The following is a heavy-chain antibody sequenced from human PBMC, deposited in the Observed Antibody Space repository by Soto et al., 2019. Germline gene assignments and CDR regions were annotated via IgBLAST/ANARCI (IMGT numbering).Heavy chain of an antibody. CDR3: ATALEVRDHYHYGMDV. D-gene: IGHD1-7*01. V-gene: IGHV1-3*01. J-gene: IGHJ6*02. Sequence: QVQLVQSGAEVKKPGASVKVSCKASGYSFTSFAMHWVRQAPGQRLEWMGWINAGNGNTKYPQKFQGRVTITRDTSASTAYMELSSLRSEDTAVYYCATALEVRDHYHYGMDVWGQGTTVTVSS. CDR2: INAGNGNT. CDR1: GYSFTSFA.